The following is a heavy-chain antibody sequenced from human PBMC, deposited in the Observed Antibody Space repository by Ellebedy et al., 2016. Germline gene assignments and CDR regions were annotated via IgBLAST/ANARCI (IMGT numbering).Heavy chain of an antibody. Sequence: SETLSLTCTVSGGSISSSSYYWGWIRQPPGKGLEWIGSIYYSGSTYYSPSLKSRVTISVDTSKNQFSLKLSSVTAADTAVYYCARGLIDGSGSYSDYWGQGTLVTVSS. CDR3: ARGLIDGSGSYSDY. CDR2: IYYSGST. V-gene: IGHV4-39*07. J-gene: IGHJ4*02. D-gene: IGHD3-10*01. CDR1: GGSISSSSYY.